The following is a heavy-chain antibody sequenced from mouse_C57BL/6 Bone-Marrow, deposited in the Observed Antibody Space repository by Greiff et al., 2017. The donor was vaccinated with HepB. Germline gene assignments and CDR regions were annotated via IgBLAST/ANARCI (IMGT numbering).Heavy chain of an antibody. CDR2: ISSGGSYT. D-gene: IGHD4-1*02. J-gene: IGHJ3*01. CDR3: ARHQLGLFAY. V-gene: IGHV5-6*01. Sequence: EVQLVESGGDLVKPGGSLKLSCAASGFTFSSYGISWVRQTPDKRLEWVATISSGGSYTYYPDSVKGRFTISRDNAKNTLYLQMSSLKSEDTAMYYCARHQLGLFAYWGQGTLVTVSA. CDR1: GFTFSSYG.